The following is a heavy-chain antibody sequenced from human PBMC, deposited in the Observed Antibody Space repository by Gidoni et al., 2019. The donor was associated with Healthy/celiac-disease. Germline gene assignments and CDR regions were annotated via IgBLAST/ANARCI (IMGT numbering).Heavy chain of an antibody. J-gene: IGHJ4*02. CDR2: IYYSGST. Sequence: QVQLQESGPGLVKPPQTLSLTSAVSGGSISSGGYYWSWIRQPPGKGLEWIGYIYYSGSTYYNPSLKSRVTISVDTSKNQFSLKLSSVTAADTAVYYCARGADYGEYYFDYWGQGTLVTVSS. D-gene: IGHD4-17*01. V-gene: IGHV4-30-4*01. CDR1: GGSISSGGYY. CDR3: ARGADYGEYYFDY.